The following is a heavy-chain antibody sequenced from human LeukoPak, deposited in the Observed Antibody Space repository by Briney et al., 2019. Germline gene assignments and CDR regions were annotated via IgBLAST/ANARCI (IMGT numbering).Heavy chain of an antibody. CDR1: GGSISTTNW. V-gene: IGHV4-4*02. J-gene: IGHJ5*02. D-gene: IGHD3-10*01. Sequence: SETLSLTCGVSGGSISTTNWWTWVRQPPGEGLEWIGYINYSGNTNYNPSLKSRVTISVDTSKNQFSLKLSSVTAADTAVYYCASFSWGSGSYNQEAIWSWFDPWGQGTLVIVSS. CDR3: ASFSWGSGSYNQEAIWSWFDP. CDR2: INYSGNT.